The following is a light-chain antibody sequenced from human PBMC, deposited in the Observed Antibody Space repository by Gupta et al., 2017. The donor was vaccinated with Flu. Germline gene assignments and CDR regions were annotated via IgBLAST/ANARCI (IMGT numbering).Light chain of an antibody. CDR3: QQDHRLVT. J-gene: IGKJ5*01. CDR1: QSVGTYY. CDR2: SAS. Sequence: EVVLTQSPGTLSLSPGERATLSCRASQSVGTYYLAWFQQKPGQAPRLLIYSASRRANGIPDRFSGSGSGTDFILTSSRREPEDFAVYHWQQDHRLVTFGQGTQMEIK. V-gene: IGKV3-20*01.